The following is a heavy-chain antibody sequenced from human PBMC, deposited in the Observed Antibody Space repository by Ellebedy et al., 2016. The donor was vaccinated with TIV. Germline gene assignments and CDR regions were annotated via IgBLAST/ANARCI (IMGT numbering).Heavy chain of an antibody. CDR1: GFTFSSYW. CDR3: AREGSVFLPN. J-gene: IGHJ4*02. V-gene: IGHV3-74*01. Sequence: GESLKISCAASGFTFSSYWMHWVRQAPGKGLVRVSRINSDGSRTTYADSVKGRFTISRDNAKNTLYLQMNNLRAEDTAVYYCAREGSVFLPNWGQGTLVTVSS. CDR2: INSDGSRT. D-gene: IGHD2/OR15-2a*01.